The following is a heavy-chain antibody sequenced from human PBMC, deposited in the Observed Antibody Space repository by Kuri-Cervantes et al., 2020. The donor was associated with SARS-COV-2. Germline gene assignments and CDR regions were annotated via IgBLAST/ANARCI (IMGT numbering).Heavy chain of an antibody. CDR3: ARVGDSSGYYYGNYYYYMDV. CDR1: GFTFSSYG. J-gene: IGHJ6*03. Sequence: GGSLRLSCAASGFTFSSYGMHWVRQAPGKGLEWVSGISWNSGSIGYADSVKGRFTISRDNAKNSLYLQMNSLRAEDTAVYYCARVGDSSGYYYGNYYYYMDVWGKGTTVTVSS. V-gene: IGHV3-9*01. D-gene: IGHD3-22*01. CDR2: ISWNSGSI.